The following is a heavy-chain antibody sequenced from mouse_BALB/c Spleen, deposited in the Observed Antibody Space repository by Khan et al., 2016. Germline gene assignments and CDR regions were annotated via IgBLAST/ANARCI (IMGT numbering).Heavy chain of an antibody. CDR2: IYYSGII. J-gene: IGHJ2*01. V-gene: IGHV3-5*02. CDR1: GISITTGNYR. Sequence: EVQLQESGPGLVKPSQTVSLTCTATGISITTGNYRWSWIRQFPGNKLEWIGNIYYSGIITYNPSLTSRTTITRDTSKNQCFLGRTSLTAEDTATYSAARSRYDYMDYGGQGAPLTVSS. CDR3: ARSRYDYMDY. D-gene: IGHD2-14*01.